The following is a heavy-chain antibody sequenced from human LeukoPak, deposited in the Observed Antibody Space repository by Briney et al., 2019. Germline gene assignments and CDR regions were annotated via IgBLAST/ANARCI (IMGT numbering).Heavy chain of an antibody. V-gene: IGHV4-59*12. CDR2: IYYSGST. CDR1: GGSISSYY. J-gene: IGHJ4*02. D-gene: IGHD3-10*01. Sequence: SETLSLTCTVSGGSISSYYWSWIRQPPGKGLEWIGYIYYSGSTNYNPSLKSRVTISVDTSKNQFSLKLSSVTAADTAVYYCARRRTYYYGSGSHFDYWGQGTLVTVSS. CDR3: ARRRTYYYGSGSHFDY.